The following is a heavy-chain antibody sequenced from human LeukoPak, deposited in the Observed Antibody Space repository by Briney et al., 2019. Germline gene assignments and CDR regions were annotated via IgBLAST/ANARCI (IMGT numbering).Heavy chain of an antibody. CDR1: GFTFDDYG. CDR3: ARHYYGSGSFSSPFDY. V-gene: IGHV3-20*01. D-gene: IGHD3-10*01. CDR2: INWNGGST. Sequence: GGSLRLSCAASGFTFDDYGMSWVRQAPGKGLEWVSGINWNGGSTGYADSVKGRFTISRDNAKNSLYLQMNSLRAEDTPLYHCARHYYGSGSFSSPFDYWGQGTLVTVSS. J-gene: IGHJ4*02.